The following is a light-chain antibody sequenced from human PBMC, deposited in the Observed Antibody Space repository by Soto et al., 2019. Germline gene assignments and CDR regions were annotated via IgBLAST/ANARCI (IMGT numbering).Light chain of an antibody. CDR3: QHYNSYSEA. CDR2: KAS. Sequence: DIQMTQSPSTLSASVGDRVTITCRASQSISSWLAWYQQKPGKAPKLLIYKASSLESGVPSRFSGSGSGTEFTLTISSLQPDDVATYYCQHYNSYSEAFGQGTKVDTK. J-gene: IGKJ1*01. CDR1: QSISSW. V-gene: IGKV1-5*03.